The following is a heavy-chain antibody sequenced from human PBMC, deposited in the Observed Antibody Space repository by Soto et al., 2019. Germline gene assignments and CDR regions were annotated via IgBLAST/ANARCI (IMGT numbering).Heavy chain of an antibody. CDR1: GFTVSSYG. Sequence: QVQLVESGGGVVQPGRSLRLSCAASGFTVSSYGMHWVRQAPGKGLEWVAVISRDGGTKYYADSVKGRFAISKDNSRNALILEMYSLRGDDMAVYYCTGEVASGYWGQGTLVTVSS. CDR2: ISRDGGTK. CDR3: TGEVASGY. V-gene: IGHV3-30*03. J-gene: IGHJ4*02. D-gene: IGHD2-8*02.